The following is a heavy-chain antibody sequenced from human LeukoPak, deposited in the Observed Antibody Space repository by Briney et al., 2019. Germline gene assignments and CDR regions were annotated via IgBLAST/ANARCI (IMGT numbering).Heavy chain of an antibody. CDR3: AGYYLGNYFDP. CDR2: IKQDGSEE. J-gene: IGHJ5*02. V-gene: IGHV3-7*01. CDR1: GFTFSSYW. Sequence: GSLRLSCAASGFTFSSYWMSWVRQAPGKGLEWVANIKQDGSEEYYVDSVKGRFTISRDNAKNSLDLQMNSLGVEDTAVYYCAGYYLGNYFDPWGQGTLVTVSS. D-gene: IGHD3-3*01.